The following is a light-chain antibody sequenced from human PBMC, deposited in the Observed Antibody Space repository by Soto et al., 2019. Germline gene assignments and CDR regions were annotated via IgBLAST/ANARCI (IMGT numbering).Light chain of an antibody. J-gene: IGKJ4*01. V-gene: IGKV3-20*01. CDR2: SAS. Sequence: EIVLTQSPGTLSLSPGERSTLSFSASQSVSYNLAWYQQKPGQAPRVLIYSASTRATGIPARFSGSGSGTDFTLTISRLEPEDFAVYYCQNYGSPVTFGGGTKVDIK. CDR1: QSVSYN. CDR3: QNYGSPVT.